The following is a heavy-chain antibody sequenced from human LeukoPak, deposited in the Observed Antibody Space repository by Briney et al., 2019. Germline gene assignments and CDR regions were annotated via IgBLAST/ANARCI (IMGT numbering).Heavy chain of an antibody. CDR2: MQSDGSGI. V-gene: IGHV3-7*05. CDR1: GFTFSASW. Sequence: GGSPRLSCAASGFTFSASWMSWVRQAPGKALEWVANMQSDGSGIAYADSVRGRFTISRDNAKNSLFLQMTSLTAADTAVYFCAKIAAVGSRQFDSWGQGTLVTVSS. J-gene: IGHJ4*02. D-gene: IGHD6-13*01. CDR3: AKIAAVGSRQFDS.